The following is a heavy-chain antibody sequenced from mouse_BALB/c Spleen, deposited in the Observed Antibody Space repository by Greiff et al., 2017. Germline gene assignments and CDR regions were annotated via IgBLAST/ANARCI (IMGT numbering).Heavy chain of an antibody. CDR3: TRIYYYGSSYYFDY. Sequence: EVMLVESGGGLVQPGGSMKLSCVASGFTFSNYWMNWVRQSPEKGLEWVAEIRLKSNNYATHYAESVKGRFTISRDDSKSSVYLQMNNLRAEDTGIYYCTRIYYYGSSYYFDYWGQGTTLTVSS. CDR2: IRLKSNNYAT. V-gene: IGHV6-6*02. J-gene: IGHJ2*01. CDR1: GFTFSNYW. D-gene: IGHD1-1*01.